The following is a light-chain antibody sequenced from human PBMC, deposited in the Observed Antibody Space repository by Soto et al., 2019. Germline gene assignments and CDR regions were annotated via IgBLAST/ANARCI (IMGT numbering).Light chain of an antibody. CDR3: SSYAGDTSVV. V-gene: IGLV2-23*01. J-gene: IGLJ3*02. CDR2: EGT. CDR1: SKNIGSYNL. Sequence: QSVLTKPASVSGSPGHSITLSCTGTSKNIGSYNLVSWYQQHPGKVPKLILYEGTTRPSGVSDRISGSKSGNTASLTISGLQAEDEADYYCSSYAGDTSVVFGGGTKLTVL.